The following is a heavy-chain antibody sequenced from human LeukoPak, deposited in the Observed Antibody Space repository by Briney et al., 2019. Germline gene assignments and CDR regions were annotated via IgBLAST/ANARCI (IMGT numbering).Heavy chain of an antibody. CDR1: GGSISSYY. Sequence: TSETLSLTCTVSGGSISSYYWSWIRQPPGKGLEWIGYIYYSGSTNYNPSLKSRVTISVDTSKNQFSLKLSSVTAADTAVYYCARENGDDFWSGYYYAWFDPWGQGTLVTVSS. V-gene: IGHV4-59*01. D-gene: IGHD3-3*01. CDR2: IYYSGST. CDR3: ARENGDDFWSGYYYAWFDP. J-gene: IGHJ5*02.